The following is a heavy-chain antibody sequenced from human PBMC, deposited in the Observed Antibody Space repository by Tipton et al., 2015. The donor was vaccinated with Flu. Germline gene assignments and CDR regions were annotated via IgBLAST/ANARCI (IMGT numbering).Heavy chain of an antibody. CDR2: ISYGGNT. D-gene: IGHD3-10*01. CDR1: GGSSRSRSYY. CDR3: ATGSGDLDH. Sequence: LRLSCTVSGGSSRSRSYYWGWIRQPPGKGLEWIGSISYGGNTYYNPSLKSRVTMSLDTSTNQNSLKLSSVTAADTAVYYCATGSGDLDHWGQGTLVTVSS. V-gene: IGHV4-39*07. J-gene: IGHJ4*02.